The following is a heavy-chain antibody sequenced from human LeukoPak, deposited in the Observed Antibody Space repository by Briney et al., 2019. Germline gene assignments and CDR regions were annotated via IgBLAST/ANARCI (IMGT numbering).Heavy chain of an antibody. CDR2: IRYDGSNK. D-gene: IGHD3-3*01. Sequence: GGSLRLSCAASGFTLSSYGMHWVRQAPGKGLEWVAFIRYDGSNKYYADSVKGRFTISRDSSKNTLYLQMNSLRAEDTAVYYCAKDLLESPYYDFWSGYYPLDYWGQGTLVTVSS. CDR3: AKDLLESPYYDFWSGYYPLDY. J-gene: IGHJ4*02. CDR1: GFTLSSYG. V-gene: IGHV3-30*02.